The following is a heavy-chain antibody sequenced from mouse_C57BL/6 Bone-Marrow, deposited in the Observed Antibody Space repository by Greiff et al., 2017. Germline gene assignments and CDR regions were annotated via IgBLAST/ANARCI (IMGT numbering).Heavy chain of an antibody. D-gene: IGHD2-10*02. J-gene: IGHJ3*01. CDR2: ISSGGSYT. CDR3: AGHPRTGFAY. V-gene: IGHV5-6*01. Sequence: EVQVVESGGDLVKPGGSLKLSCAASGFTFSSYGMSWVRQTPDKRLEWVATISSGGSYTYYPDSVKGRFTISRDNAKNTLYLQMSSLKSEDTAMYYCAGHPRTGFAYWGQGTLVTVSA. CDR1: GFTFSSYG.